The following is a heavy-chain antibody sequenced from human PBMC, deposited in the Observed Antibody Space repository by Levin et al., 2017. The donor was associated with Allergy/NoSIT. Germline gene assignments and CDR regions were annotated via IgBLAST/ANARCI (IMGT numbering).Heavy chain of an antibody. J-gene: IGHJ5*02. CDR2: ISTDTGNR. CDR3: ARLVVGAKGWFAP. CDR1: GYTFRNYG. D-gene: IGHD2-21*01. V-gene: IGHV1-18*01. Sequence: PRASVKVSCKASGYTFRNYGISWVRQAPGRGLEWLGWISTDTGNRHYAQNLQGRVTMTTDTSTDTAHLELRSLRSDDTAIYYCARLVVGAKGWFAPWGQGTPVTVSS.